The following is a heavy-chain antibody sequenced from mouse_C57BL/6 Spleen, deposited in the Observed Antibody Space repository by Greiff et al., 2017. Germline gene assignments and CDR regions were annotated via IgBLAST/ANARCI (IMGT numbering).Heavy chain of an antibody. CDR3: ARDWRDY. Sequence: QVQLQQSGAELAQPGASVKLSCKASGYTFTSYWMHWVQQRPGQGLEWIGYINPSSGYTKYTQKFKDKTTLTADKSSSTAYMQLSSLAYEDSAVYYCARDWRDYWGQGTSVTVSS. J-gene: IGHJ4*01. CDR1: GYTFTSYW. CDR2: INPSSGYT. D-gene: IGHD4-1*01. V-gene: IGHV1-7*01.